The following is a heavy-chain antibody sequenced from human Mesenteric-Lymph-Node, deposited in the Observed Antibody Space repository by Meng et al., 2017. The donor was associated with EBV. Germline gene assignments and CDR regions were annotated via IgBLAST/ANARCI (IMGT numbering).Heavy chain of an antibody. CDR1: GGSISSSSYY. Sequence: QLQLQESVPGLVKPSETLSLTCTVSGGSISSSSYYWGWIRQPPGKGLEWIGSIYYSGSTYYNPSLKSRVTISVDTSKNQFSLKLSSVTAADTAVYYCARDLAGYGDYFLYWGQGTLVTVSS. CDR3: ARDLAGYGDYFLY. J-gene: IGHJ4*02. V-gene: IGHV4-39*07. D-gene: IGHD4-17*01. CDR2: IYYSGST.